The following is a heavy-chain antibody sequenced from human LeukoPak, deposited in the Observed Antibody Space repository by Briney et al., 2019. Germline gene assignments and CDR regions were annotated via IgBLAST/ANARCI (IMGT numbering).Heavy chain of an antibody. CDR2: IDYSGST. Sequence: SETLSLTCTVSGDSISFNYWNWIRQPPGKGLEWIGHIDYSGSTSYNPSLKSRLTISIDTSKDQFFLYLSSVTAADTGVYYCAKRIGSYWYWGQGTLVTVSS. CDR1: GDSISFNY. D-gene: IGHD1-26*01. CDR3: AKRIGSYWY. V-gene: IGHV4-59*01. J-gene: IGHJ4*02.